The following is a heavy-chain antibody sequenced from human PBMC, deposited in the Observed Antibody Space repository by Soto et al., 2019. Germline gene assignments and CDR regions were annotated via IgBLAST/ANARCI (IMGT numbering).Heavy chain of an antibody. V-gene: IGHV2-26*01. J-gene: IGHJ4*02. CDR1: GFSLSSATMG. CDR2: IFSNDGK. CDR3: ARIRGLYSGNDYGVDY. Sequence: QVTLKESGPVLVKPTETLTLTCTVSGFSLSSATMGVSWIRQPPGKALEWLAHIFSNDGKSYSPSLKSRLTISKDASKSQVLLTMTNVDPVDTGTYYCARIRGLYSGNDYGVDYWGQGTLVTVSS. D-gene: IGHD1-26*01.